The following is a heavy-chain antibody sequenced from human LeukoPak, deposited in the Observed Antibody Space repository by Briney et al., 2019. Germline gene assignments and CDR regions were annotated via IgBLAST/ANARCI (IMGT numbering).Heavy chain of an antibody. V-gene: IGHV4-31*03. Sequence: SSETLPLTCTVSGGSISGGVYYWSWTRQHPGKGLEWIGYIYHSGISYHNPSLKSRLSISLDTSKNQFSLRLSSVTAADTAVYFCARGPVRDCSNYWGQGTLVTVSS. CDR2: IYHSGIS. CDR1: GGSISGGVYY. J-gene: IGHJ4*02. D-gene: IGHD4-11*01. CDR3: ARGPVRDCSNY.